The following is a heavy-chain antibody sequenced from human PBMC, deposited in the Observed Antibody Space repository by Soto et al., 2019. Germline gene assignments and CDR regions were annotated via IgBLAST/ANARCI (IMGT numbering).Heavy chain of an antibody. CDR2: IKSKTDGGAT. D-gene: IGHD6-6*01. V-gene: IGHV3-15*07. J-gene: IGHJ6*02. CDR1: GVTFSNAW. Sequence: GXSLRLSCGASGVTFSNAWRNWGRQAPGKGREWVGRIKSKTDGGATDYAAPGKGRFTISRDDSKNTLYLQMNRQKTEDTAVYYCTTDEVVEWKLVHDYYYCGMDVWGEGTTVTVS. CDR3: TTDEVVEWKLVHDYYYCGMDV.